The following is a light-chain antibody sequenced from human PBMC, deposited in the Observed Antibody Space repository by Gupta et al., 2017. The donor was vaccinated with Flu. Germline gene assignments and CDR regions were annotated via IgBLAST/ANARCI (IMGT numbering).Light chain of an antibody. J-gene: IGKJ4*01. CDR1: QSLLHSNGYNY. CDR3: MQALQTPQLT. Sequence: IVLAQFRLALRVTTVEPASIACRSSQSLLHSNGYNYLDWYLQKPGQSPQLLIYLGSNRASGVPDRFSGSGSGTDFTLKISRVEAEDVGVYYCMQALQTPQLTFGGGTKVEIK. CDR2: LGS. V-gene: IGKV2-28*01.